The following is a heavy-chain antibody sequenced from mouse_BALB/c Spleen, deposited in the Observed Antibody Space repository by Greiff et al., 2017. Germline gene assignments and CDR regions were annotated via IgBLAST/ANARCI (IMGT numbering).Heavy chain of an antibody. CDR2: ISSGSSTI. CDR3: ARSELGDAMDY. V-gene: IGHV5-17*02. J-gene: IGHJ4*01. D-gene: IGHD3-3*01. CDR1: GFTFSSFG. Sequence: EVQLVESGGGLVQPGGSRKISCAASGFTFSSFGMHWVRQAPEKGLEWVAYISSGSSTIYYADTVKGRFTISRDNPKNTLFLQMTSLRSEDTAMYYCARSELGDAMDYWGQGTSVTVSS.